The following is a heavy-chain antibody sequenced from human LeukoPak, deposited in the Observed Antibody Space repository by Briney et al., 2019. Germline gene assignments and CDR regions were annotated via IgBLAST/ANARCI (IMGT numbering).Heavy chain of an antibody. V-gene: IGHV3-53*01. Sequence: GGSLRLSCEVSEFTVSSNYMSWVRQAPGKGPEWVSIIYSDGRTYYTDSVKGRFTITRDNSKNTLYMQMNSLRAEDTAVYYCARSIPATGTRNPFYYSDFWGQGTLVTVSS. CDR1: EFTVSSNY. CDR2: IYSDGRT. CDR3: ARSIPATGTRNPFYYSDF. D-gene: IGHD6-13*01. J-gene: IGHJ4*02.